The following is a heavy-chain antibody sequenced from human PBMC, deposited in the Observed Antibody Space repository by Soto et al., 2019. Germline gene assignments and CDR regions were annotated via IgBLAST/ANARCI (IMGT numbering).Heavy chain of an antibody. J-gene: IGHJ6*03. V-gene: IGHV3-23*01. CDR3: AKDFYYYSMDV. CDR1: GFTFSSYA. Sequence: HPGGSLRLSCAASGFTFSSYAISWFRQAPGKGLGWVSANSGSGGSTYYADSVMGRFTISRDNSKNTLYLQMNSLRAEDTAVYYCAKDFYYYSMDVWGKGTTVPVSS. CDR2: NSGSGGST.